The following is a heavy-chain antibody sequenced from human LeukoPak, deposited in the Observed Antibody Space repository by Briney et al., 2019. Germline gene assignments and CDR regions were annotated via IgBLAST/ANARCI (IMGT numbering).Heavy chain of an antibody. V-gene: IGHV3-21*01. D-gene: IGHD2-21*02. CDR2: ISSSSTSI. CDR1: GFTFNSYG. Sequence: GGSLRLSCAASGFTFNSYGMNWVRQPPGKGLEWVASISSSSTSIYYADSVKGRFTISRDNAENSLHLQMNSLRAEDTAVYYCARAIYCGGDCYLYYFDYWGQGILVTVSS. CDR3: ARAIYCGGDCYLYYFDY. J-gene: IGHJ4*02.